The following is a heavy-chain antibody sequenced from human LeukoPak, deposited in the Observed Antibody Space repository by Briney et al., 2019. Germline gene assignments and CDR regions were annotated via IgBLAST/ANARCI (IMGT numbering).Heavy chain of an antibody. Sequence: SETLSLTCTVSGGSISSYYWSWIRQPPGKGLEWIGYIYYSGGTNYNPSLKRRVTISVDTSKNQFSLKLSSVTAADTAVYYCARLGYCSGGSCYYFDYWGQGTLVTVSS. CDR2: IYYSGGT. V-gene: IGHV4-59*08. CDR3: ARLGYCSGGSCYYFDY. J-gene: IGHJ4*02. CDR1: GGSISSYY. D-gene: IGHD2-15*01.